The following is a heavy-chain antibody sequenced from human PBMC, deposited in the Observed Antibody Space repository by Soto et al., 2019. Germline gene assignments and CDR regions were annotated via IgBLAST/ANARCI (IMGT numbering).Heavy chain of an antibody. V-gene: IGHV2-5*02. D-gene: IGHD3-3*01. CDR1: GFSLTTSGLG. J-gene: IGHJ4*02. CDR2: IYWADDK. Sequence: QITLNESGPTLVKPTQTLTLTCTFSGFSLTTSGLGVCWIRQSPGKAPEWLALIYWADDKRYSPSLKSRLTITKDNSKNEVVLTMANLAPADTATYYCAHRVLRTVFELVTTTALYFDFWGQGTPVAVSS. CDR3: AHRVLRTVFELVTTTALYFDF.